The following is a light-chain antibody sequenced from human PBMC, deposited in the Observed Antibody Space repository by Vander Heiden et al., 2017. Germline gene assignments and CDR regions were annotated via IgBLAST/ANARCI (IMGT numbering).Light chain of an antibody. J-gene: IGKJ4*01. CDR2: DAS. CDR3: QQEDNLPLT. Sequence: DIQMTQSPSSLSASVGDRVTITCQASQDISNYLNWYQQKPGKAPKLLIYDASNLETGVPSRFSGSGSGTDFTFTISSLHPEDIATYYCQQEDNLPLTFGGRTKVEIK. CDR1: QDISNY. V-gene: IGKV1-33*01.